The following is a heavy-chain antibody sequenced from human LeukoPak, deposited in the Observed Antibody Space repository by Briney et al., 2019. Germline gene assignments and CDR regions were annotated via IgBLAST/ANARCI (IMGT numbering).Heavy chain of an antibody. J-gene: IGHJ4*02. Sequence: PGGCLRLSCAASGFTFSSYSMNWVRPAPGEGMGWVSYISIIILYIYYPDSVKGRFTISRDTAKNSLCLQMDRVRAEGTAIYYFARSPPSQMPIDYWGQGTLVTVSS. CDR3: ARSPPSQMPIDY. CDR1: GFTFSSYS. CDR2: ISIIILYI. D-gene: IGHD5-24*01. V-gene: IGHV3-21*06.